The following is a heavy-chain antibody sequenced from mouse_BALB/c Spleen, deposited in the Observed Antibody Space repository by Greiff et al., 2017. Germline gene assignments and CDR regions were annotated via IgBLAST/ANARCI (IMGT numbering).Heavy chain of an antibody. D-gene: IGHD2-14*01. J-gene: IGHJ3*01. CDR1: GFTFSSFG. Sequence: EVMLVESGGGLVQPGGSRKLSCAASGFTFSSFGMHWVRQAPEKGLEWVAYISSGSSTIYYADTVKGRFTISRDNPKNTLFLQMTSLRSEDTAMYYCARDRYWFAYWGQGTLVTVSA. CDR3: ARDRYWFAY. V-gene: IGHV5-17*02. CDR2: ISSGSSTI.